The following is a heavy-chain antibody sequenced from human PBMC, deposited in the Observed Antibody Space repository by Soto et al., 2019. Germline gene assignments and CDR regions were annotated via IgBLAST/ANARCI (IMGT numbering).Heavy chain of an antibody. J-gene: IGHJ6*02. CDR1: GVSGSSYSAA. CDR2: AYYRSKWYN. Sequence: SQSLLLTCAISGVSGSSYSAAWTLNRQSPASGLAWLGRAYYRSKWYNDYAVSVKSRITINPDTSKNQFSLHLNSMTPEDTGVYYCAREQWLGGSYYGIDVWGQGTTVTVSS. D-gene: IGHD6-19*01. V-gene: IGHV6-1*01. CDR3: AREQWLGGSYYGIDV.